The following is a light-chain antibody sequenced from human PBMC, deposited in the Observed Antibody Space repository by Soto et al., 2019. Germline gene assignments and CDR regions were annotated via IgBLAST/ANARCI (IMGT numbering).Light chain of an antibody. CDR3: QQYNNWPLIT. Sequence: EVVMTQSPATLSVSPGERATPSCRAVQSVSSSYLAWYQQKPGQAPRLLIYGASTRATGIPARFSGSGSGTEFTLTISSLQSEDFAVYYCQQYNNWPLITFGQGTRLEIK. J-gene: IGKJ5*01. V-gene: IGKV3-15*01. CDR2: GAS. CDR1: QSVSSSY.